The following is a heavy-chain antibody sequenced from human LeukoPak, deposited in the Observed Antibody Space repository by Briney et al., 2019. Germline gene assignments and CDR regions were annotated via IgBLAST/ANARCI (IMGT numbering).Heavy chain of an antibody. CDR3: ARHGHGSGSYPDAFDI. CDR1: GGSISSYY. V-gene: IGHV4-59*08. Sequence: TSETLSLTCTVSGGSISSYYWSWIRQPPGKGLEWIGYIYYSGSTNYNPSLKSRVTISVDTSKNQSSLKLSSVTAADTAVYYCARHGHGSGSYPDAFDIWGQGTMVTVSS. J-gene: IGHJ3*02. D-gene: IGHD3-10*01. CDR2: IYYSGST.